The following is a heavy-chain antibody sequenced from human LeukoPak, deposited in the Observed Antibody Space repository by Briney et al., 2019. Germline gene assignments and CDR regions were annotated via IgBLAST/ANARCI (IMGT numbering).Heavy chain of an antibody. J-gene: IGHJ5*02. CDR3: ARSSRSTYYYDSSGYTTQYNWFDP. Sequence: PGGSLRLSCAASGFTFSSYAMSWVRQAPGKGLEWIGEINHSGSTNYNPSLKSRVTISVDTSKNQFSLKLSSVTAADTAVYYCARSSRSTYYYDSSGYTTQYNWFDPWGQGTLVTVSS. V-gene: IGHV4-34*01. CDR1: GFTFSSYA. D-gene: IGHD3-22*01. CDR2: INHSGST.